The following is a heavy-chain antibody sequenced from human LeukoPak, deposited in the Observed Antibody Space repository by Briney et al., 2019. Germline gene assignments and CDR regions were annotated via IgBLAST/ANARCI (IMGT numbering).Heavy chain of an antibody. CDR1: GYTFTGYY. CDR3: ARDPDYYDSSGYYPY. V-gene: IGHV1-2*02. D-gene: IGHD3-22*01. J-gene: IGHJ4*02. Sequence: ASVKVSCKASGYTFTGYYTHWVRQAPGQGLEWMGWINPNSGGTNYAQKFQGRVTMTRDTSISTAYMELSRLGSDDTAVYYCARDPDYYDSSGYYPYWGQGTLVTVSS. CDR2: INPNSGGT.